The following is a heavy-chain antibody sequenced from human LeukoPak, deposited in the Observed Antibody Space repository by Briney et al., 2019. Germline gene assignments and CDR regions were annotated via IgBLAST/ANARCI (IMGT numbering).Heavy chain of an antibody. Sequence: PGGSLRLSCAASGFTFSSCAMTWVRQAPPKGLAWVSTISGSGDSSDYADSVKGRFTISRDNSKNTLYLQMNSLRAEDTALYYCAKVPLAAISTGWFDTWGQGTLVTVSS. V-gene: IGHV3-23*01. CDR2: ISGSGDSS. CDR3: AKVPLAAISTGWFDT. J-gene: IGHJ5*02. CDR1: GFTFSSCA. D-gene: IGHD6-13*01.